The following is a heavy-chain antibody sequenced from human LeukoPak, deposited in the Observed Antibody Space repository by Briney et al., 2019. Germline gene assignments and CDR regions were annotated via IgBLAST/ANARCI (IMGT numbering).Heavy chain of an antibody. J-gene: IGHJ5*02. D-gene: IGHD6-19*01. CDR1: GFIFSRYS. CDR2: ISSSSSYI. Sequence: PGGSPRLSCAASGFIFSRYSMNWVRQAPGKGLEWVSSISSSSSYIYYADSMKGRFTISRDNARKTLYLQMNSLRAEDTAVYYCARDNSEGQWLVGNWFDPWGQGTLVTVSS. CDR3: ARDNSEGQWLVGNWFDP. V-gene: IGHV3-21*01.